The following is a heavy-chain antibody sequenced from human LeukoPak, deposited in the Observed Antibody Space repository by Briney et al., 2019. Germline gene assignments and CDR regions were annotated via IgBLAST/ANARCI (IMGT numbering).Heavy chain of an antibody. J-gene: IGHJ4*02. CDR1: GFTFSSYS. CDR3: AKDSSVAFDY. CDR2: ISDSGGST. V-gene: IGHV3-23*01. Sequence: GGSLRLSCAASGFTFSSYSMSWVRQAPGKGLEWVSAISDSGGSTYYADSVKGRFTISRDNSKNTLYPQMNSLTAEDTAVYYCAKDSSVAFDYWGQGTLVTVSS. D-gene: IGHD5-12*01.